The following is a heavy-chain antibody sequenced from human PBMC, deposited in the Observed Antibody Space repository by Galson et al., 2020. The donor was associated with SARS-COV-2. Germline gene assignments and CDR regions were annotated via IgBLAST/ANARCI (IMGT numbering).Heavy chain of an antibody. CDR2: IDKDGGDK. CDR3: ARLSNMLGEAFDM. V-gene: IGHV3-7*01. CDR1: GFTYSNYW. Sequence: QLGESLKISCAVSGFTYSNYWMSWVRQAPGKGLEWVANIDKDGGDKYYADFVKGRFTISRDNAKNSVSLHINNLRDDDTALYYCARLSNMLGEAFDMWGLGTMVTVSS. D-gene: IGHD3-10*02. J-gene: IGHJ3*02.